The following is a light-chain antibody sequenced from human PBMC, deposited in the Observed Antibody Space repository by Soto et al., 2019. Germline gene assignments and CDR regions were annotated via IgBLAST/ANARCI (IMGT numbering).Light chain of an antibody. Sequence: EIVMTQSPATLSVSLGERATLSCRASQSVSGNLAWYQQKPGQAPRLLIYGASTSATGIPARFSGSGSGTEFTLTISSLQSEDFAVYYCQQYNNWPPWTFGQGTKVEIK. CDR2: GAS. V-gene: IGKV3-15*01. CDR3: QQYNNWPPWT. CDR1: QSVSGN. J-gene: IGKJ1*01.